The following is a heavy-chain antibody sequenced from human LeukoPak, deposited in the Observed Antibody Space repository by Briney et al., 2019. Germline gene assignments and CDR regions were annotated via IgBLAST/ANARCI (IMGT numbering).Heavy chain of an antibody. D-gene: IGHD3-10*01. CDR3: ARDRYGSGTSPDSFDI. CDR2: ISSSSSVI. Sequence: GGSLRLSCAASGFTFINYAMTWVRQAPGKGLEWLSYISSSSSVIYDADSVKGRFTISRDNVKNSLYLQMNTLRDEDTAVYFCARDRYGSGTSPDSFDIWGQGTMVTVSS. CDR1: GFTFINYA. V-gene: IGHV3-48*02. J-gene: IGHJ3*02.